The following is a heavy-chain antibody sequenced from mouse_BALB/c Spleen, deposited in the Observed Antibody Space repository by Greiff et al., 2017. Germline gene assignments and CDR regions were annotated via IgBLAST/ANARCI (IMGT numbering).Heavy chain of an antibody. CDR3: TDGYSAWFAY. CDR1: GYTFTSYW. D-gene: IGHD2-3*01. Sequence: EVQLQQSGTVLARPGASVKMSCKASGYTFTSYWMHWVKQRPGQGLEWIGAIYPGNSDTSYNQKFKGKAKLTAVTSTSTAYMELSSLTNEDSAVYYCTDGYSAWFAYWGQGTLVTVSA. CDR2: IYPGNSDT. V-gene: IGHV1-5*01. J-gene: IGHJ3*01.